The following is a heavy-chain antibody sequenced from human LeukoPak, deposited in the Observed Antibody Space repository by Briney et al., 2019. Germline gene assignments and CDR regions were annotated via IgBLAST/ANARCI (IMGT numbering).Heavy chain of an antibody. Sequence: GGSLRLSCAASGFTFSTYAMHWVRQAPGKGLEWVALISFDGSNKYYADSVKGRFTISRDNAKNSLYLQMNSLRAEDTAVYYCARDRLPRTTVVRFDYWGQGTLVTVSS. D-gene: IGHD4-23*01. V-gene: IGHV3-30*04. CDR1: GFTFSTYA. J-gene: IGHJ4*02. CDR2: ISFDGSNK. CDR3: ARDRLPRTTVVRFDY.